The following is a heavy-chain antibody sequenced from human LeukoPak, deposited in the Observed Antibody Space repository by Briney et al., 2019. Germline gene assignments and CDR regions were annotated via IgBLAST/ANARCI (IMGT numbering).Heavy chain of an antibody. CDR2: ISSSSNHV. V-gene: IGHV3-21*01. Sequence: GGSLRLSCAASGFSFSSYNMNWVRQAPGKGLEWVSSISSSSNHVYYADSVKGRFTITRDNAKNSLYLQMNSLRAEDTAVYYCARGALVEMATISDWGQGTLVTVSS. D-gene: IGHD5-24*01. CDR1: GFSFSSYN. J-gene: IGHJ4*02. CDR3: ARGALVEMATISD.